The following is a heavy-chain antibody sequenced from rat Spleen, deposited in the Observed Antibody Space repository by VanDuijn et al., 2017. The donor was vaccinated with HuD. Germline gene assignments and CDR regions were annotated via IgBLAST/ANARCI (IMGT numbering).Heavy chain of an antibody. CDR3: ARTGYCFDD. V-gene: IGHV2-63*01. CDR2: MWDDGNT. D-gene: IGHD1-7*01. Sequence: QVQLKESGPGLVQPSQTLSLTCTVSGFSLTIHTVSWVRPPPGKGLEWMGTMWDDGNTAYNSALKSRLSISRDTSKSQVFLKMDSLQTEDTATYYCARTGYCFDDWGQGVMVTVSS. J-gene: IGHJ2*01. CDR1: GFSLTIHT.